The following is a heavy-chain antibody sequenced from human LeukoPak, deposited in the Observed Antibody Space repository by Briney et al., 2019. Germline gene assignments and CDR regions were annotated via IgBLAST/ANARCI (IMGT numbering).Heavy chain of an antibody. D-gene: IGHD3-22*01. CDR2: INPNSGGT. Sequence: GASVKVSCKASEYTFTSYYMHWVRQAPGQGLEWMGWINPNSGGTNYAQKFQGRVTMTRDTSISTAYMELSRLRSDDTAVYYCARGGEVVIQPDFDYWGQGTLVTVSS. CDR1: EYTFTSYY. V-gene: IGHV1-2*02. CDR3: ARGGEVVIQPDFDY. J-gene: IGHJ4*02.